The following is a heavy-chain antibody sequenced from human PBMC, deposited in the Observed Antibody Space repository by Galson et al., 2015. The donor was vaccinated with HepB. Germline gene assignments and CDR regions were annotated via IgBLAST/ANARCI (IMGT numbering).Heavy chain of an antibody. D-gene: IGHD4-17*01. Sequence: SVKVSCKASGYTFTSYAISWVRQAPGQGLEWMGWISTYNGNTNYAQKFQGRVTMTTEKSTSTAHMEVRSLRADDTAVYYCARDGTDYGDYNIDHWGQGTLVTVSS. CDR1: GYTFTSYA. CDR2: ISTYNGNT. J-gene: IGHJ4*02. CDR3: ARDGTDYGDYNIDH. V-gene: IGHV1-18*01.